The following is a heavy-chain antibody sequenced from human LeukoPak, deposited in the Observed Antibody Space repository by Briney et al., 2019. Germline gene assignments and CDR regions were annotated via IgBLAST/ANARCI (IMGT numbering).Heavy chain of an antibody. CDR3: ARDDDDRTGDGASWFDP. D-gene: IGHD7-27*01. V-gene: IGHV3-48*03. J-gene: IGHJ5*02. CDR2: ISSSGSTI. CDR1: GFTFSSYE. Sequence: GGSLRLSCAASGFTFSSYEMNWVRQAPGKGLEWVSYISSSGSTIYYADSVKGRFTISRDNAKNSLYLQMNSLRAEDTAVYYCARDDDDRTGDGASWFDPWGKGTLVTVSS.